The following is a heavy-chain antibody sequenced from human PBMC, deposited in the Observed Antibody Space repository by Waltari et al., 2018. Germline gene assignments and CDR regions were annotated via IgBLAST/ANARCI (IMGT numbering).Heavy chain of an antibody. CDR2: IYSGGST. CDR1: GFPVSSNY. V-gene: IGHV3-53*02. J-gene: IGHJ3*02. CDR3: ARERNIAAAGDDAFDI. Sequence: EVQLVETGGGLIQPGGSMRLSCAASGFPVSSNYMSWVRQAPGKGLEWVSVIYSGGSTYYADSVKGRFTISRDNSKNTLYLQMNSLRAEDTAVYYCARERNIAAAGDDAFDIWGQGTMVTVSS. D-gene: IGHD6-13*01.